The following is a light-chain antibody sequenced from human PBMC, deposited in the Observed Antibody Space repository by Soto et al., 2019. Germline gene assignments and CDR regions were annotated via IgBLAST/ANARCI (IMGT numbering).Light chain of an antibody. Sequence: EIVLTQSPGTLSLSPGDRATLSCWASQSVTSNYLAWYQQKPGQAPRLLIYGASRRATGIPDRFSGSGSGTDFTLTISRLEPEDFAVYYCQQCGSSPWTFGQGTKVDIK. V-gene: IGKV3-20*01. CDR3: QQCGSSPWT. CDR1: QSVTSNY. J-gene: IGKJ1*01. CDR2: GAS.